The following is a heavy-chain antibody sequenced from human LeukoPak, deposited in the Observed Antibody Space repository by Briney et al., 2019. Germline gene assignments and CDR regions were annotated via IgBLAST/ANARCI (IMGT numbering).Heavy chain of an antibody. D-gene: IGHD2-21*01. V-gene: IGHV3-48*03. Sequence: PGGSLRLSCAASGFTFSSFELNGVRQAPGKGLEWVSYISSGGSTVYYADSVRGRFTISRDNANNSLNLQMNSLRAEDTAVYYCARGDAVADYWGQGTLVTVSS. CDR3: ARGDAVADY. J-gene: IGHJ4*02. CDR1: GFTFSSFE. CDR2: ISSGGSTV.